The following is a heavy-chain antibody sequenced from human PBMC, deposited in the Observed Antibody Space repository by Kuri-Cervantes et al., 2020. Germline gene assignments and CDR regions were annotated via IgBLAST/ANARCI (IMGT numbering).Heavy chain of an antibody. CDR3: ARLEGSYYYDSSGYYLPRYWYFDL. CDR2: IYHSGST. D-gene: IGHD3-22*01. V-gene: IGHV4-38-2*01. J-gene: IGHJ2*01. CDR1: GYSISSGYY. Sequence: SETLSLTCAVLGYSISSGYYWGWIRQPPGKGLEWIGSIYHSGSTYYNPSLKSRVTISVDTSKNQFSLKLSSVTAADTAVYYCARLEGSYYYDSSGYYLPRYWYFDLWGRGTLVTVSS.